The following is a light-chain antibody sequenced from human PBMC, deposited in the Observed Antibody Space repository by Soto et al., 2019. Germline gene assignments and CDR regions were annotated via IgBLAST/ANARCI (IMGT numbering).Light chain of an antibody. V-gene: IGLV1-44*01. CDR2: YNN. J-gene: IGLJ3*02. CDR1: SSNIGSNT. CDR3: AAWEDSLYGWV. Sequence: QSVLTQPPSASGTPGQRVTISCSGSSSNIGSNTVNWYQQLPGTAPTLLIYYNNQRPSGVPDRFSGSKSGTSASLAISGLQSEDGAHYYCAAWEDSLYGWVFGGGTKLTVL.